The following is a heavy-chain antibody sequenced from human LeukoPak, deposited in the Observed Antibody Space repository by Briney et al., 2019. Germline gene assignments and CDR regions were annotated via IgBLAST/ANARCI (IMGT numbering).Heavy chain of an antibody. CDR3: ARDPGRSGGSCYSDY. CDR1: GFTFGSFS. CDR2: ISSSGTYI. J-gene: IGHJ4*02. D-gene: IGHD2-15*01. Sequence: GSLRLSCAASGFTFGSFSMTWVRQAPGKGLEWVSCISSSGTYIYYADSVKGRFTISRDNAKNSLYLHMNSLRAEDTAVYYCARDPGRSGGSCYSDYWGQGTLVTVSS. V-gene: IGHV3-21*01.